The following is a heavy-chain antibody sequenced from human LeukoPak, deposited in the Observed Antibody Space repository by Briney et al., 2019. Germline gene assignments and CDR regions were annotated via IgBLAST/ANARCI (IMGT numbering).Heavy chain of an antibody. D-gene: IGHD3-3*01. J-gene: IGHJ3*02. CDR3: ARDSPYYDFWSAWAFDI. V-gene: IGHV3-74*01. CDR1: GFTFSSYW. CDR2: INTDGSST. Sequence: GGSLRLSCAASGFTFSSYWMHWVRQAPGKGLVWVSRINTDGSSTSYADSVKGRFTISRDNAKNTLYLQMNSLRAEDTAVYYCARDSPYYDFWSAWAFDIWGQGTIVTVSS.